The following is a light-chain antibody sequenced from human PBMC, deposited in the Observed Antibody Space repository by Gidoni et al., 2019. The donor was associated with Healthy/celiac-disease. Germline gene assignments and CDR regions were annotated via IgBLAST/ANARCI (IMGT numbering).Light chain of an antibody. V-gene: IGKV1-39*01. Sequence: DIQMTQSSSSLSASVGDRVTITCRASQSISSYLNWYQQKPGKAPKLLIYAASSLQSGVPSRFSGSGSGTDFTLTISSLQPEDFATYYCQQSYSTFMYTFGQGTKLEIK. CDR2: AAS. J-gene: IGKJ2*01. CDR3: QQSYSTFMYT. CDR1: QSISSY.